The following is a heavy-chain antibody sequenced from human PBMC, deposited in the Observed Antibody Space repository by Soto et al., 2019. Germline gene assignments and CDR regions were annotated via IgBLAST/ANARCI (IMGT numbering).Heavy chain of an antibody. D-gene: IGHD3-3*01. V-gene: IGHV4-59*01. CDR1: GGSISSYY. CDR3: ARSRDSYYDFWSGYYGYGMDV. Sequence: SETLSLTCTVSGGSISSYYWSWTRQPPGKGLEWIGYIYYSGSTNYNPSLKSRVTISVDTSKNQFSLKLSSVTAADTAVYYCARSRDSYYDFWSGYYGYGMDVWGQGTTVTVSS. CDR2: IYYSGST. J-gene: IGHJ6*02.